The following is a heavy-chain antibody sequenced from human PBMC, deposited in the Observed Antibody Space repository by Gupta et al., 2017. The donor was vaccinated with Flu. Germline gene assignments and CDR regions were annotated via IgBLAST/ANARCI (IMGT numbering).Heavy chain of an antibody. V-gene: IGHV1-2*02. Sequence: VQLVQSGAEVKKPGASVKVSCTASGYTFTGYHMHWVRQAPGQGLEWMGWINPNSGGTNYAQKFQGRVTMTRDTSISTAYMELSRLRADDTAVYYCARGESVNCSGGSCYGGNENWGQGTLVTVSS. CDR1: GYTFTGYH. CDR3: ARGESVNCSGGSCYGGNEN. CDR2: INPNSGGT. D-gene: IGHD2-15*01. J-gene: IGHJ4*02.